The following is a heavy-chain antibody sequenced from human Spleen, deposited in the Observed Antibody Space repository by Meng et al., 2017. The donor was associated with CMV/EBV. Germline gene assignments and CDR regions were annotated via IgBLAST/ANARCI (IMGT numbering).Heavy chain of an antibody. J-gene: IGHJ6*02. V-gene: IGHV4-61*01. CDR3: TRTAATGRGWVGMDV. CDR1: GGSVSSGSYY. Sequence: SETLSLTCTVSGGSVSSGSYYWSWLRQPPGKGLEWIGYISYIGSTNYNPSLKSRVTISVDSSKNQFSLELSSVTAADTALYYCTRTAATGRGWVGMDVWGQGTTVTVSS. D-gene: IGHD3-10*01. CDR2: ISYIGST.